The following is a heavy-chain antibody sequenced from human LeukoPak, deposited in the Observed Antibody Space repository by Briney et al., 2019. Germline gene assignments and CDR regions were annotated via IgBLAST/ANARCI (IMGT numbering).Heavy chain of an antibody. J-gene: IGHJ4*02. Sequence: PGGSLRLSCAASGFTVSSNYMSWVRQAPGKGLEWVSVIYSGGSTYYADSVKGRFTISRDNSKNTLYLQMNSLRAGDTAVYYCARMDDSSGYSFDYWGQGTLVTVSS. V-gene: IGHV3-66*02. CDR1: GFTVSSNY. D-gene: IGHD3-22*01. CDR2: IYSGGST. CDR3: ARMDDSSGYSFDY.